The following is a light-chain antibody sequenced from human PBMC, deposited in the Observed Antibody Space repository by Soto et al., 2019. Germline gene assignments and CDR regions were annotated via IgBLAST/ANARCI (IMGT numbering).Light chain of an antibody. V-gene: IGKV3-20*01. CDR3: QPYGSLPLT. CDR2: GSS. J-gene: IGKJ4*01. CDR1: QRVSSSF. Sequence: EIVLTQSQGTLSLSPGERATLSCRASQRVSSSFLAWYQKTPGQATRLLIYGSSSRATGIPGRFSGCVSGTDFTLTISRLYPEDVAVYYCQPYGSLPLTFGGGTKVEIK.